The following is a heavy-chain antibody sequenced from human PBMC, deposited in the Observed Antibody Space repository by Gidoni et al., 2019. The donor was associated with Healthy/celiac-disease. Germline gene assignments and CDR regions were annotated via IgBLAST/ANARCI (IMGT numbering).Heavy chain of an antibody. CDR2: KSYDGSKK. CDR1: GFTFSSHG. Sequence: QAQLLQSGGGAVQPGRSLSLSCAASGFTFSSHGMHWVRQAPGKGQEWVAVKSYDGSKKYYADSVKGRFTISRDKSKNTLYLQMNSLRAEDTAVYYCARNVPPKDVWGKGTTVTVSS. CDR3: ARNVPPKDV. J-gene: IGHJ6*04. V-gene: IGHV3-30*03. D-gene: IGHD3-16*01.